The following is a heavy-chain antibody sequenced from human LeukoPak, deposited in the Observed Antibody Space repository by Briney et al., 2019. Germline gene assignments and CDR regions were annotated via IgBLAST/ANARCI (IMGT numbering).Heavy chain of an antibody. CDR3: ARAQNYEYVWGSYRYKIYYFDY. CDR1: GFTFSSYS. V-gene: IGHV3-21*01. J-gene: IGHJ4*02. CDR2: ISSSSSYI. D-gene: IGHD3-16*02. Sequence: PGGSLRLSCAASGFTFSSYSMNWVRQAPGKGLEWVSSISSSSSYIYYADSVKGRFTISRDNAKNSLYLQMNSLRAEDTAVYYCARAQNYEYVWGSYRYKIYYFDYWGQGTLVTVSS.